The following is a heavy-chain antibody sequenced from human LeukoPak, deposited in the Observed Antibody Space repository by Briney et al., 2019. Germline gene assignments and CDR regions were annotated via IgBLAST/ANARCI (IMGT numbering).Heavy chain of an antibody. CDR1: GGSISSSSYY. Sequence: PSETLSLTCTVSGGSISSSSYYWGWIRQPPGKGLEWIGEINHSGSTNYNPSLKSRVTISVDTSKNQFSLKLSSVTAADTAVYYCAIYSRRSYSAYWGQGTLVTVSS. V-gene: IGHV4-39*07. D-gene: IGHD1-26*01. J-gene: IGHJ4*02. CDR2: INHSGST. CDR3: AIYSRRSYSAY.